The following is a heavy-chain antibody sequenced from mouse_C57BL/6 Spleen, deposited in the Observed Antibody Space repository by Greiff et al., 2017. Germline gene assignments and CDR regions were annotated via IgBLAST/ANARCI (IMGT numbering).Heavy chain of an antibody. D-gene: IGHD2-2*01. CDR3: ARDRRRDGYDFDV. V-gene: IGHV5-4*01. J-gene: IGHJ1*03. CDR2: ISDGGSYT. Sequence: EVQLVESGGGLVKPGGSLKLSCAASGFTFSSYAMSWVRQTPEKRLEWVATISDGGSYTYYPDNVKGRFTISRDNAKNNLYLQMSHLKSEDTAMYYCARDRRRDGYDFDVWGTGTTVTVSS. CDR1: GFTFSSYA.